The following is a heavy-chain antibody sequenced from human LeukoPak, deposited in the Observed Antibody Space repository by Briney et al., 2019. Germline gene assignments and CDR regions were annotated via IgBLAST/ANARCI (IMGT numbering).Heavy chain of an antibody. D-gene: IGHD2-21*02. V-gene: IGHV4-34*01. CDR2: INHSGST. Sequence: SEALSLTCAVYGGSFSGYYWSWIRQPPGKGLEWIGEINHSGSTNYNPSLKRRVTISVDTSKNQFSLKLSSVTAADTAVYYCARGGGVVTAPVDYWGQGTLVTVSS. CDR3: ARGGGVVTAPVDY. J-gene: IGHJ4*02. CDR1: GGSFSGYY.